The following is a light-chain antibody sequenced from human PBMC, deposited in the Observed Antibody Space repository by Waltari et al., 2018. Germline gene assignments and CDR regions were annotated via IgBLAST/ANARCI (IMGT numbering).Light chain of an antibody. J-gene: IGKJ1*01. Sequence: DIQMTQSPSSLSAFVGDRVTISCRASQGIRNSVDWFQQKPGKAPKALMYGASTLHSGVPSRFSGSGFGTDFTLTISVLQPEDLATYYCLQYDSYPRTFGQGTKVEIK. CDR2: GAS. V-gene: IGKV1-16*01. CDR3: LQYDSYPRT. CDR1: QGIRNS.